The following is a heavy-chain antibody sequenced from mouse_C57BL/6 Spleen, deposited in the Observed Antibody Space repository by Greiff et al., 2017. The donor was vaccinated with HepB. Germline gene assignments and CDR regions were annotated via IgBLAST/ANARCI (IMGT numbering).Heavy chain of an antibody. V-gene: IGHV5-9-1*02. CDR1: GFTFSSYA. CDR3: TSYGSSDYAMDY. J-gene: IGHJ4*01. Sequence: DVMLVESGEGLVKPGGSLKLSCAASGFTFSSYAMSWVRQTPEKRLEWVAYISSGGDYIYYADTVKGRFTISRDNARNTLYLQMSSLKSEDTAMYYCTSYGSSDYAMDYWGQGTSVTVSS. CDR2: ISSGGDYI. D-gene: IGHD1-1*01.